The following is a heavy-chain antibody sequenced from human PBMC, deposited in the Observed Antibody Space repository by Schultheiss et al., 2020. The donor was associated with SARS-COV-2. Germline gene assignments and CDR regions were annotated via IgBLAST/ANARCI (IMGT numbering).Heavy chain of an antibody. CDR1: GFTFSSYE. D-gene: IGHD2-2*02. CDR3: ARDRIVVVPAAIGDYYYYGMDV. J-gene: IGHJ6*02. Sequence: GGSLRLSCAASGFTFSSYEMNWVRQAPGKGLEWVSSISSSSSYIYYADSVKGRFTISRDNAKNSLYLQMNSLRAEDTAVYYCARDRIVVVPAAIGDYYYYGMDVWGQGTTVTVSS. CDR2: ISSSSSYI. V-gene: IGHV3-21*01.